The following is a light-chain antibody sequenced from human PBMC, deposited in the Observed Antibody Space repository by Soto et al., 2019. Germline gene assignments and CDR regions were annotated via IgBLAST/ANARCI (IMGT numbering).Light chain of an antibody. CDR1: SSNIGAGYD. CDR2: GNS. CDR3: QSYDSSLSGSRA. J-gene: IGLJ3*02. V-gene: IGLV1-40*01. Sequence: QSALTQPPSVSGAPGQRVTISCTGSSSNIGAGYDVHWYQQLPGTAPKLLIYGNSNRPSGVPDRFSGSKSGTSASLAITGLQAEDEADYYCQSYDSSLSGSRAFGGGTKLTVL.